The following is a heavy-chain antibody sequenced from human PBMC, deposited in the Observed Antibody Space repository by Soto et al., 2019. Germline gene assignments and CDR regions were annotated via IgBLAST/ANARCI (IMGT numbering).Heavy chain of an antibody. V-gene: IGHV3-7*01. CDR1: GFTFSSYW. CDR2: IKQDGSEK. D-gene: IGHD6-19*01. CDR3: AREFGWLGKAYFDY. Sequence: EVQLVESGGGLVQPGGSLRLSCAASGFTFSSYWMSWVRQAPGKGLEWVANIKQDGSEKYYVDSVKGRFTISRDNAKNSLYLQMNRLRAEDTAVYYCAREFGWLGKAYFDYWGQGTLVTVSS. J-gene: IGHJ4*02.